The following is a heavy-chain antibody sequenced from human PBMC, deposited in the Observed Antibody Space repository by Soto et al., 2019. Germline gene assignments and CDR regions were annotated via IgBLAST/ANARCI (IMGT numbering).Heavy chain of an antibody. CDR2: IWYDGSNK. J-gene: IGHJ6*02. D-gene: IGHD2-21*01. CDR1: GFTFISYG. V-gene: IGHV3-33*01. CDR3: ARGGEDYYYYYGMDV. Sequence: PAWSLRLSCAASGFTFISYGMHCVRQAPGKGLEWVAVIWYDGSNKYYADSVKGRFTISRDNSKNTLYLQMNSLRAEDTAVYYCARGGEDYYYYYGMDVWGQGTTVTVSS.